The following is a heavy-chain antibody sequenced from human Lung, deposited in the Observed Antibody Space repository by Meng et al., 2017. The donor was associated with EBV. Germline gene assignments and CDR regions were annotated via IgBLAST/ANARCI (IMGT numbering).Heavy chain of an antibody. CDR1: GGTTRFGDYY. CDR3: AREYSSSSGLPGP. CDR2: IYDSGST. J-gene: IGHJ5*02. D-gene: IGHD6-6*01. Sequence: QVHLQESGPGMVKPSQNLSLNCTVSGGTTRFGDYYWRWLRQPPGKGLEWIGYIYDSGSTSYNPSLMSRVTISVDTSRNQFSLKLTSVTAADTAVYYCAREYSSSSGLPGPWGQGTLVTVSS. V-gene: IGHV4-30-4*08.